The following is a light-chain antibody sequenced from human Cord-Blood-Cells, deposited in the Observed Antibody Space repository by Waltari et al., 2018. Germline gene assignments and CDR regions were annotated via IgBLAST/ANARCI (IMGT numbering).Light chain of an antibody. J-gene: IGLJ3*02. V-gene: IGLV2-23*01. CDR3: FSYAGSSSKV. Sequence: QSALTQPASVSGSPGQSITISCTGTSSDVGSYNLVSWYQQHPGKAPKLMIYEGSKRPSGVSNRFSGSKSGNTASLTISGLQAEDEAYYYCFSYAGSSSKVFGGGTKLTVL. CDR2: EGS. CDR1: SSDVGSYNL.